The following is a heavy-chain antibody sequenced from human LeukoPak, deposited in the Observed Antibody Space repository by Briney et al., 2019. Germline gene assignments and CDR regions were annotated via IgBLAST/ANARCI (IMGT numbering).Heavy chain of an antibody. CDR1: GYTFTGYY. Sequence: GASVKVSCKASGYTFTGYYMHWVRQAPGQGLEWMGWINPNSGGTNYAQKFQGRVTTTRDTSISTAYMELSRLRSDDTAVYYCARDRGYYDSSGSFDYWGQGTLVTVSS. D-gene: IGHD3-22*01. J-gene: IGHJ4*02. CDR3: ARDRGYYDSSGSFDY. V-gene: IGHV1-2*02. CDR2: INPNSGGT.